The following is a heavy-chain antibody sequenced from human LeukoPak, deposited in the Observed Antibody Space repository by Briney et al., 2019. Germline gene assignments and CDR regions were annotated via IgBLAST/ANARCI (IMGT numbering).Heavy chain of an antibody. V-gene: IGHV4-59*08. Sequence: SETLSLTCTVPGGSISSYYWSWIRQPPGKGLEWIGYIYYSGSTNYNPSLKSRVTISVDTSKNQFSLKLSSVTAAETAVYYCARHYALYRSGWYYFDHWRQGTLVTVSS. D-gene: IGHD6-19*01. CDR3: ARHYALYRSGWYYFDH. CDR1: GGSISSYY. CDR2: IYYSGST. J-gene: IGHJ4*02.